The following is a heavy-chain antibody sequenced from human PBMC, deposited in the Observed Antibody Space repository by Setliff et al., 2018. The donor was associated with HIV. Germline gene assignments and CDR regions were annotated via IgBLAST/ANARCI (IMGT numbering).Heavy chain of an antibody. CDR1: GGSVSSGSYF. CDR3: ARDRYGGNWNAFDI. Sequence: PSETLSLTCTVSGGSVSSGSYFWSWIRQPAGKGLEWIGHIFTSGSTSYNPSLKSRLTISVDTSKNQFSLKMSSVTAADTAVYYCARDRYGGNWNAFDIWGQGTMVTVSS. CDR2: IFTSGST. J-gene: IGHJ3*02. V-gene: IGHV4-61*09. D-gene: IGHD2-21*01.